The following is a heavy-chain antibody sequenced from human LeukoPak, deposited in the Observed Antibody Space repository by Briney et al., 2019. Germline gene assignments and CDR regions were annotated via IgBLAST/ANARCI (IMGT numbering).Heavy chain of an antibody. J-gene: IGHJ6*02. CDR3: ARGPGSGSSLYYYYGMDV. V-gene: IGHV3-64*01. Sequence: GGSLRLSCAASGFTFNASCMNWVRQAPGKALEYVSAISSDGQTTFYVRSVKGRVTISRDNSNNTLYLQMGSLRPEDMAVYYCARGPGSGSSLYYYYGMDVWGQGTTVTISS. CDR1: GFTFNASC. CDR2: ISSDGQTT. D-gene: IGHD3-10*01.